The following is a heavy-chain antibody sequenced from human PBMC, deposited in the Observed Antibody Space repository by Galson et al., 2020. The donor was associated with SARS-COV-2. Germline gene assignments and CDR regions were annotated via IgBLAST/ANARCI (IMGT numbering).Heavy chain of an antibody. CDR1: GYSFTSYW. Sequence: GESLKISCQGSGYSFTSYWISWVRQMPGKGLEWMGRIDPSDSYTNYSPSFQGHVTISADKSISTAYLQWSSLKASDTAMYYCASTREAAAGTLDYWGQGTLVTVSS. CDR2: IDPSDSYT. J-gene: IGHJ4*02. CDR3: ASTREAAAGTLDY. V-gene: IGHV5-10-1*01. D-gene: IGHD6-13*01.